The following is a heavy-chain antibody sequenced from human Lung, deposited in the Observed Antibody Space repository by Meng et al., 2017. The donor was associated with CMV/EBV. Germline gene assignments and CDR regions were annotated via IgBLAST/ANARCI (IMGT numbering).Heavy chain of an antibody. J-gene: IGHJ4*02. D-gene: IGHD1-20*01. CDR2: IRYDGSNK. V-gene: IGHV3-30*02. Sequence: QVQLVESGGGVVQPGGSLRLSCAASDFTFSNAGMLWVRQAPGKGLEWVAFIRYDGSNKYYADSVKGRFTISRDNSRNTLYLQMNSLRTEDTAVYYCAKVRLRFNWNLDYWGQGTLVTVAS. CDR1: DFTFSNAG. CDR3: AKVRLRFNWNLDY.